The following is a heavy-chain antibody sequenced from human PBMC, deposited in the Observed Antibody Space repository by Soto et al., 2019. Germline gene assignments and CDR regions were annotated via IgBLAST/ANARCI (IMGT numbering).Heavy chain of an antibody. J-gene: IGHJ5*02. Sequence: SXSLSCAASGFTFSSYAMSWVRQAPGKGLEWVSAISGSGGSTYYADSVKGRFTISRDNSKNTLYLQMNSLRAEDTAVYYCAKDYSSGWSNWFDPWGQGTLVTVSS. V-gene: IGHV3-23*01. CDR1: GFTFSSYA. CDR3: AKDYSSGWSNWFDP. CDR2: ISGSGGST. D-gene: IGHD6-19*01.